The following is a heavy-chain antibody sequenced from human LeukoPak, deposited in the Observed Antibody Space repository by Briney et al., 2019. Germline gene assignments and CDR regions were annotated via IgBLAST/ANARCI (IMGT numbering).Heavy chain of an antibody. V-gene: IGHV4-34*01. Sequence: PSETPFLTFAVHGGSFSGYYCSSVPQPPAKGLEWDGEMNHSGSTNYNPSLKSRVTISVDTSKTQFSLKLSSVTAADTAVYYCARGWSSRYAFDIWGQGTMVTVSS. D-gene: IGHD6-13*01. J-gene: IGHJ3*02. CDR1: GGSFSGYY. CDR2: MNHSGST. CDR3: ARGWSSRYAFDI.